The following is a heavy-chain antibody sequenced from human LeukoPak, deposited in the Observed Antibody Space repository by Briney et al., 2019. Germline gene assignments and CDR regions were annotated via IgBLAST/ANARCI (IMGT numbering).Heavy chain of an antibody. V-gene: IGHV4-61*01. CDR1: GGSVSSGSYY. D-gene: IGHD2-15*01. J-gene: IGHJ4*02. CDR2: IYYSGST. Sequence: SETLSLTCTVSGGSVSSGSYYWSWIRQPPGKGLEWIGYIYYSGSTNYNPSLKSRVTISVDTSKNQFSLKLSSVTAADTAVYYCARFSPYCSGGSCYDVTGFDYWGQGTLVTVSS. CDR3: ARFSPYCSGGSCYDVTGFDY.